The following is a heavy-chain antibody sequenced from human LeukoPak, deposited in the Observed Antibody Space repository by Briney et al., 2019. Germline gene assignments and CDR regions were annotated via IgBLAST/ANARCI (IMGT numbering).Heavy chain of an antibody. J-gene: IGHJ6*03. V-gene: IGHV3-23*01. CDR1: GFSFSDYA. Sequence: GGSLRLSCAASGFSFSDYAMIWVRQAPGKGLEWVSAVSGGGGSRFYADSVKGRFTISRDNSKNTQFLQMTSLRADDTAVYCAKSGSYPGGYYYYMDVWGKGTTVTVSS. CDR2: VSGGGGSR. CDR3: AKSGSYPGGYYYYMDV. D-gene: IGHD1-26*01.